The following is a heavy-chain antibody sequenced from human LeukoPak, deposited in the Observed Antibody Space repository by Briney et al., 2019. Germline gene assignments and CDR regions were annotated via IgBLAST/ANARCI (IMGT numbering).Heavy chain of an antibody. Sequence: SVKVSCKASGYTFTSYDINWVRQATGQGLEWMGRIIPIFGTANYAQKFQGRVTITTDESTSTAYMELSSLRSEDTAVYYCARDSGYYYFDLWGRGTLVTVSS. CDR1: GYTFTSYD. D-gene: IGHD3-22*01. J-gene: IGHJ2*01. CDR2: IIPIFGTA. CDR3: ARDSGYYYFDL. V-gene: IGHV1-69*05.